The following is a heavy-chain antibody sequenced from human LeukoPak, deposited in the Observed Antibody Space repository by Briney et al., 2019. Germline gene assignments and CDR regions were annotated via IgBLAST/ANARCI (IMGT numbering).Heavy chain of an antibody. J-gene: IGHJ1*01. CDR3: AKDPTYFSNSLRYFQH. D-gene: IGHD6-13*01. Sequence: PGGSLRLSCAASGFTFSNFAMSWVRQAPGKGLEWVSAISGSGDSTYYTDSVKGRFTISRDNSRNTLYLQMDSLRADDTAVYYCAKDPTYFSNSLRYFQHWGQGTLVTVSS. V-gene: IGHV3-23*01. CDR2: ISGSGDST. CDR1: GFTFSNFA.